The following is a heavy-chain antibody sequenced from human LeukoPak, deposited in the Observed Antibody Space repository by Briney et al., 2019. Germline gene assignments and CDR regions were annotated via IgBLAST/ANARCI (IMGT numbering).Heavy chain of an antibody. CDR2: ISSSCSTI. V-gene: IGHV3-48*04. D-gene: IGHD3-10*02. J-gene: IGHJ6*04. CDR1: GFTFSSYG. Sequence: GGSLRLSCAASGFTFSSYGMNWVRQAPGNGLEWVSYISSSCSTIYYADSVKGRFTISRDNAQNSLYLQMNSLRAEDTAVYYCAELGITMIGGVWGKGTTVTISS. CDR3: AELGITMIGGV.